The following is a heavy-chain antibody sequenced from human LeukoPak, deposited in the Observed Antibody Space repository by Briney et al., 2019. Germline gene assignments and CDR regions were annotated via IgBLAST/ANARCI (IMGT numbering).Heavy chain of an antibody. Sequence: ASVKVSCKASGYNFTNYGFSWVRQAPGQGLEWMGWINPNSGDTNYAQKFQGRVTMTRDTSISTAYMELSRLTSDDTAVYYCARDGNFDIWGQGTMVTVSS. CDR2: INPNSGDT. CDR1: GYNFTNYG. V-gene: IGHV1-2*02. D-gene: IGHD1-1*01. J-gene: IGHJ3*02. CDR3: ARDGNFDI.